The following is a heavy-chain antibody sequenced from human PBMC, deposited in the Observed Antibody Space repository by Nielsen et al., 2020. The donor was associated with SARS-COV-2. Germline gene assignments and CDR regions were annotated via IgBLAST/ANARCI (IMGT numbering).Heavy chain of an antibody. Sequence: GSLRLSCAVYGGSFSGYYWSWIRQPPGKGLEWIGEINHSGSTNYNPSLKSRVTISVDTSKNQFSLKLSSVTAADTAVYYCAGAEGGDGVGYWGQGTLVTVSS. CDR3: AGAEGGDGVGY. D-gene: IGHD3-16*01. CDR1: GGSFSGYY. CDR2: INHSGST. J-gene: IGHJ4*02. V-gene: IGHV4-34*01.